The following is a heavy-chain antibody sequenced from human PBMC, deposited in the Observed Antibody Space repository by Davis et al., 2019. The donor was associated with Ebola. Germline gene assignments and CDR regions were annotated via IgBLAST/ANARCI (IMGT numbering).Heavy chain of an antibody. V-gene: IGHV4-38-2*02. D-gene: IGHD3-10*01. Sequence: GSLRLSCTVSGFSINDGYYWGWIPQPPGKGLEWIGCIYHSGTTYYNPSLKSRVTISVDTSMNQFSLRLTSVTAEDTAVYYCARADYYVSGQIDPWGQGTLVTVSS. CDR2: IYHSGTT. CDR3: ARADYYVSGQIDP. CDR1: GFSINDGYY. J-gene: IGHJ5*01.